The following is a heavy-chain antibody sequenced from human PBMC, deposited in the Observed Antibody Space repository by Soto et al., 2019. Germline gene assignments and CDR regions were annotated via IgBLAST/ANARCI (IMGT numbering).Heavy chain of an antibody. CDR2: IYASGAT. D-gene: IGHD3-10*01. V-gene: IGHV4-59*01. Sequence: LSLTCTVSGGSISTYYWSWIRQPPGGTLEWIGYIYASGATTYNPSLESRVTMSVDMPNNEFSLELTSLTAVDTAVYYCARSHSFDGSIYHYYFDFWGQGTLVTVSS. CDR3: ARSHSFDGSIYHYYFDF. J-gene: IGHJ4*02. CDR1: GGSISTYY.